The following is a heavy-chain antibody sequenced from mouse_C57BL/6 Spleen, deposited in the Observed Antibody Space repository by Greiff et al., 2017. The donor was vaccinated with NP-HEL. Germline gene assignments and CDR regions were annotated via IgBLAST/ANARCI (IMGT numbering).Heavy chain of an antibody. V-gene: IGHV1-52*01. J-gene: IGHJ2*01. D-gene: IGHD3-2*02. CDR2: IDPSDSET. CDR3: ARGGDVGLDFDY. CDR1: GYTFTSYW. Sequence: VQLQQPGAELVRPGSSVKLSCKASGYTFTSYWMHWVKQRPIQGLEWIGNIDPSDSETHYNQKFKDKATLTVDKSSSTAYMQLSSLTSEDSAVYYCARGGDVGLDFDYWGQGTTLTVSS.